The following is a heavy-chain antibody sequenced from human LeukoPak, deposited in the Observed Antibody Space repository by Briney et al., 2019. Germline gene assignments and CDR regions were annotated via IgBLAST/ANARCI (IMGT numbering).Heavy chain of an antibody. J-gene: IGHJ4*02. V-gene: IGHV4-59*08. Sequence: SETLSLTCIVSGGSISSYCWSWIRQPPGKGLEWIGYICYSGSTNYNPSLKSRVTISIDTSKNQFSLKLTSVTASDTAVYYCASPFPTGTDVKMHWGQGTLVTVSS. CDR3: ASPFPTGTDVKMH. D-gene: IGHD1-1*01. CDR2: ICYSGST. CDR1: GGSISSYC.